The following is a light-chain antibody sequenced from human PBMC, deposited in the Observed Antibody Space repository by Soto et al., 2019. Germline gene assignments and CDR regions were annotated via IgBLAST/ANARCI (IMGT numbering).Light chain of an antibody. CDR1: SSDVGGYNY. CDR2: EVS. V-gene: IGLV2-8*01. CDR3: SSYAASNNLGV. J-gene: IGLJ2*01. Sequence: QYALTQPPSASGSPGQSVTISCIGTSSDVGGYNYVSWYQQHPGKAPKLMIYEVSKRPSGVPDRFSGSKSGNTASLTVSGLQAEDEADYYCSSYAASNNLGVFGGGTQLTVL.